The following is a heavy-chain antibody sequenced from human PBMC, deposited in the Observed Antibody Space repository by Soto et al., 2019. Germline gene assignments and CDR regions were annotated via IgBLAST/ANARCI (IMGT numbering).Heavy chain of an antibody. CDR3: ARGKGMEENYYYYGLDI. D-gene: IGHD1-1*01. CDR1: GYTFSTYA. J-gene: IGHJ6*02. V-gene: IGHV1-3*01. CDR2: INGGTGQT. Sequence: QVQVVQSGAEVKKPGASVKVSCKASGYTFSTYAMHWVRQAPGQSLEWMGWINGGTGQTRYSQRFQDRVTITRDTPASTANMELTSLTSEDTAVYYCARGKGMEENYYYYGLDIWGQGTTVTVSS.